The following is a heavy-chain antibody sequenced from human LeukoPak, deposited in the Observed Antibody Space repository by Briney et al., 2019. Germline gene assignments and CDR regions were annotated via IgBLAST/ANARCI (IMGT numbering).Heavy chain of an antibody. Sequence: SVKVSCKASGGTFCSYAISWVRQAPGQGLEWMGRIIPILGIANYAQKFQGRVTITADKSTSTAYMELSSLRSEDTAVYYCARVGYYYYYGMDVWGQGTTVTVSS. J-gene: IGHJ6*02. V-gene: IGHV1-69*04. CDR1: GGTFCSYA. CDR2: IIPILGIA. CDR3: ARVGYYYYYGMDV.